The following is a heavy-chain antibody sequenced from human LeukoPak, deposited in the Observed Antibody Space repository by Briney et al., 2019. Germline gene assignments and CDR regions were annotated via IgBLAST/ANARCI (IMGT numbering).Heavy chain of an antibody. V-gene: IGHV3-48*03. Sequence: PGGSLRLSCATSGFTLSSYNMNWVRQAPGKGLEWVSYISSSGSTIYYADSVKGRLTTSRDNAKNSLYLQMNSLRAEDTAVYYCARDYDSSGYYDPHWGQGTLVTVSS. CDR3: ARDYDSSGYYDPH. J-gene: IGHJ4*02. D-gene: IGHD3-22*01. CDR2: ISSSGSTI. CDR1: GFTLSSYN.